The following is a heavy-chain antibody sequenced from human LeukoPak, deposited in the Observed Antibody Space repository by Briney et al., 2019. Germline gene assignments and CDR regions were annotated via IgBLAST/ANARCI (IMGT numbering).Heavy chain of an antibody. CDR2: IPHDGNNK. CDR3: AKVRWGSDNALDS. D-gene: IGHD3-16*01. CDR1: GFPFSDYG. V-gene: IGHV3-30*18. J-gene: IGHJ4*02. Sequence: GRSLRLSCAASGFPFSDYGMYWVRQAPGKGLEWLAVIPHDGNNKYYADSVKGRITIPRDNSMNTLYLQMNSLRAEDTAVYYCAKVRWGSDNALDSWGQGTLVTGSS.